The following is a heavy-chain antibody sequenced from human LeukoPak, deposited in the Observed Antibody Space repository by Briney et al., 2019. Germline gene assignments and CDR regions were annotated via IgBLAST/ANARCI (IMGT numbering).Heavy chain of an antibody. CDR1: GYTFTSYD. D-gene: IGHD2-15*01. J-gene: IGHJ5*02. V-gene: IGHV1-8*01. Sequence: GSVKVSCKASGYTFTSYDINRVRQATGQGLEWMGWMNPNSGNTGYAQKFQGRVTMTRNTSISTAYMELSSLRSEDTAVYYCARGVGYCSGGSCYRWFDPWGQGTLVTVSS. CDR2: MNPNSGNT. CDR3: ARGVGYCSGGSCYRWFDP.